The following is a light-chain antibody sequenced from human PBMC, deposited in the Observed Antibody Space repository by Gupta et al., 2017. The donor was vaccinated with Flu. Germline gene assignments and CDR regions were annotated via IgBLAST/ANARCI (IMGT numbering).Light chain of an antibody. J-gene: IGLJ1*01. Sequence: SVTISCAVTSSDVGGYNYVSWYQQHTGKAPTLMIYDVSKRPSGVPDRFSGSKSGNTASLTISRLQDEDEADYYCCSYAGSYTWVFGTGTKVTVL. CDR2: DVS. V-gene: IGLV2-11*01. CDR1: SSDVGGYNY. CDR3: CSYAGSYTWV.